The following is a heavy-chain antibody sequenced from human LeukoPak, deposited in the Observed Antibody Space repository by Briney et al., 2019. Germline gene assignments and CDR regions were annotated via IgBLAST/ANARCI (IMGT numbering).Heavy chain of an antibody. J-gene: IGHJ6*03. D-gene: IGHD3-10*01. CDR3: AKDYGSGQWYYYYYMDV. CDR2: ISWNSGSI. V-gene: IGHV3-9*01. Sequence: GGSLRLSCAASGFTVDDYAMHWVRQAPGKGLEWDSGISWNSGSIGYADSVKGRFTISRDNAKNSLYLQMNSLRAEDTALYYCAKDYGSGQWYYYYYMDVWGKGTTVTISS. CDR1: GFTVDDYA.